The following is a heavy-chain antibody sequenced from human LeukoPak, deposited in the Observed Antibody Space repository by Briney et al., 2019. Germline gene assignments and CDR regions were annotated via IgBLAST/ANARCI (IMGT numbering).Heavy chain of an antibody. V-gene: IGHV3-30*04. Sequence: GGSLRLSCAASGFTFSSYAMHWVRQALGKGLEWVAVISYDGSNKYYADSVKGRFTISRDNSKNTLYLQMNSLRAEDTAVYYCARGVAVAGFDYWGQGTLVTVSS. CDR2: ISYDGSNK. CDR3: ARGVAVAGFDY. CDR1: GFTFSSYA. J-gene: IGHJ4*02. D-gene: IGHD6-19*01.